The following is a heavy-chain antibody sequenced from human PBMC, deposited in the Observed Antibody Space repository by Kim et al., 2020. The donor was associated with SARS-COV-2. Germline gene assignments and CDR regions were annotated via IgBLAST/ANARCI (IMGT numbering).Heavy chain of an antibody. Sequence: YPGAGKGRFTISRDHSKNTLYLQMNSLRAEDTAVYYCAKERTPYQQQLAFRGQGTLVTVSS. V-gene: IGHV3-23*01. J-gene: IGHJ4*02. CDR3: AKERTPYQQQLAF. D-gene: IGHD6-13*01.